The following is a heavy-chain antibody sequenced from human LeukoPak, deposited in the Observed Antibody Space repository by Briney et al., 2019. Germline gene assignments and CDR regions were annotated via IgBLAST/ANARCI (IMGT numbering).Heavy chain of an antibody. CDR1: GFTVSSNY. V-gene: IGHV3-66*02. Sequence: GGSLRLSCAASGFTVSSNYMSWVRQAPGKGLEWVSVIYSGGSTYYADSAKGRFTISGDNSKNTLYLQMNSLRAEDTAVYYCARELVNWFDPWGQGTLVTVSS. CDR3: ARELVNWFDP. J-gene: IGHJ5*02. CDR2: IYSGGST. D-gene: IGHD1-7*01.